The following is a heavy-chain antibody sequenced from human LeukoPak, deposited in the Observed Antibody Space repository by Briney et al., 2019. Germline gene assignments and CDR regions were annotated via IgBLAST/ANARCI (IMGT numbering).Heavy chain of an antibody. V-gene: IGHV4-61*02. CDR1: GGSISSGGYC. J-gene: IGHJ3*02. CDR2: IYTSGST. D-gene: IGHD2-8*01. CDR3: ARVLGYCTNGVCNVAFDI. Sequence: PSQTLSLNCTVSGGSISSGGYCWSWIRQPAGKGLEWIGRIYTSGSTNYNPSLKSRVTISVDTSKNQFSLKLSSVTAADTAVYYCARVLGYCTNGVCNVAFDIWGQGTMVTVSS.